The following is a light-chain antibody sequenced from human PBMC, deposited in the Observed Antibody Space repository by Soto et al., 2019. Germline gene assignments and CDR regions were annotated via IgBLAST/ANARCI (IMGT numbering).Light chain of an antibody. Sequence: QSVLTQPPSVSGAPGQRVTISCTGSNSDIGAGYDVHWYQQLPGTAPKLVIYANNNRPSGVPDRFSASKSGTSASLAITGLQAHDEADYYCQSYDSSLRGVFGTGTKVTVL. V-gene: IGLV1-40*01. CDR2: ANN. J-gene: IGLJ1*01. CDR3: QSYDSSLRGV. CDR1: NSDIGAGYD.